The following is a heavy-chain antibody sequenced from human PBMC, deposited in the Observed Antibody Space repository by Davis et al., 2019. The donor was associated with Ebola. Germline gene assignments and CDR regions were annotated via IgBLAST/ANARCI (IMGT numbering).Heavy chain of an antibody. CDR2: ISWNSGSI. CDR1: GFTFADYA. Sequence: PGGSLRLSCAASGFTFADYAMHWVRQAPGKGLEWVSGISWNSGSIGYADSVKGRFTISRDNAKNSLYLQMNSLRAEDTALYYCAKGIVATTGGYYYGMDVWGQGTTVTVSS. D-gene: IGHD5-12*01. CDR3: AKGIVATTGGYYYGMDV. V-gene: IGHV3-9*01. J-gene: IGHJ6*02.